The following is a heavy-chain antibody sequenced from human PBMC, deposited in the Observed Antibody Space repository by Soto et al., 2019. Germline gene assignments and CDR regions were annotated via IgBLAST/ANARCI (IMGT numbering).Heavy chain of an antibody. Sequence: GGSLRLSCAASGFTFSSYAMSWFRQAPGKGLEWVSAISGSGGSTYYADSVKGRFTISRDNSKNTLYLQMNSLRAEDTAVYYCAKVLSPYYYDSSGPGPFDYWGQGTLVTVSS. D-gene: IGHD3-22*01. V-gene: IGHV3-23*01. CDR2: ISGSGGST. J-gene: IGHJ4*02. CDR1: GFTFSSYA. CDR3: AKVLSPYYYDSSGPGPFDY.